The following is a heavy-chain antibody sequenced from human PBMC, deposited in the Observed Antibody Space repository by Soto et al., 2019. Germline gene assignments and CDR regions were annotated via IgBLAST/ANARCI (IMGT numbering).Heavy chain of an antibody. V-gene: IGHV5-51*01. CDR3: ARYASAYGGKTPSPFDY. J-gene: IGHJ4*02. CDR1: GYSFTNYW. D-gene: IGHD4-17*01. CDR2: IYPGDSDT. Sequence: PGASLKISCEGSGYSFTNYWIGWVRQMPGKGLEWMAIIYPGDSDTCYSPSFQGQVTVSVDKSINSAYLQWNSLKASDTAIFYCARYASAYGGKTPSPFDYWGQGTLVTVSS.